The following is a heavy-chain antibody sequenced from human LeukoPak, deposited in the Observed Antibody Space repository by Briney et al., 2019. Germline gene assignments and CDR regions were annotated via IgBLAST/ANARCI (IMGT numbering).Heavy chain of an antibody. Sequence: SETLSLTCAVSGGSVNSVTYYWAWVRQPPGKGLEWIGSIYQGESTYSNPSLESRVSMSVDTSKNQFSLRLTSVTAADTAVYYCARYEANYYYYYMDVWGEGTTVTVSS. V-gene: IGHV4-39*01. CDR1: GGSVNSVTYY. CDR3: ARYEANYYYYYMDV. D-gene: IGHD3-10*01. J-gene: IGHJ6*03. CDR2: IYQGEST.